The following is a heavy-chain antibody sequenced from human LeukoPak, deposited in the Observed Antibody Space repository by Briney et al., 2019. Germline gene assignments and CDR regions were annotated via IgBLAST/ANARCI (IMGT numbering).Heavy chain of an antibody. Sequence: ASVKVSCKASGYTFTSYGISWVRQAPGQGLEWMGWISAYNGNTNYAQKLQGRVTMTTDTSTSTAYMELRSLRSDDTAVYYCARVAPLRFLEWLPDYYYYYGMDVWGQGTTATVSS. CDR3: ARVAPLRFLEWLPDYYYYYGMDV. D-gene: IGHD3-3*01. V-gene: IGHV1-18*01. CDR1: GYTFTSYG. CDR2: ISAYNGNT. J-gene: IGHJ6*02.